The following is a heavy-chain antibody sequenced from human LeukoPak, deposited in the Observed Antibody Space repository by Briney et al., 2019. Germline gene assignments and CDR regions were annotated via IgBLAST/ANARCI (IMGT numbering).Heavy chain of an antibody. CDR1: GYTFTSYY. V-gene: IGHV1-2*02. Sequence: ASVKVSCKASGYTFTSYYMHWVGQAPGQGLEGMGWINPNSGGTNYAQKFQARVTMPSDTSISTAYMELIRLRSDDTAVYYCAIELVAAAGTGFAYWGQGTLVTVSS. CDR3: AIELVAAAGTGFAY. CDR2: INPNSGGT. J-gene: IGHJ4*02. D-gene: IGHD6-13*01.